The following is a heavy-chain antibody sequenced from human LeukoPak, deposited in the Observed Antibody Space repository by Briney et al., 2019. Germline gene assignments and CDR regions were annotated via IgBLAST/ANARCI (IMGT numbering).Heavy chain of an antibody. CDR2: ISYDGSNK. D-gene: IGHD6-13*01. J-gene: IGHJ3*02. CDR1: GFTFSSYA. CDR3: ARGALAAADTADAFDI. Sequence: GGSLRLSCAASGFTFSSYAMHWVRQAPGKGLEWVAVISYDGSNKYYADSVKGRFTISRDNSKNTLYLRMNSLRAEDTAVYYCARGALAAADTADAFDIWGQGTMVTVSS. V-gene: IGHV3-30*04.